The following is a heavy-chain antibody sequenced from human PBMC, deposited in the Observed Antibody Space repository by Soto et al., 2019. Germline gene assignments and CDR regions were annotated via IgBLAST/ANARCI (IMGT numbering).Heavy chain of an antibody. V-gene: IGHV4-38-2*01. CDR3: ARAYSSGWYTYYGMDV. CDR1: GYSISSGYY. J-gene: IGHJ6*02. D-gene: IGHD6-19*01. Sequence: SETLSLTCAVSGYSISSGYYWGWIRQPPGKGLEWIGSIYHSGSTYYNPSLKSRVTISVDTSKNQFSLKLSSVTAADTAVYYCARAYSSGWYTYYGMDVWGQGTTVTVSS. CDR2: IYHSGST.